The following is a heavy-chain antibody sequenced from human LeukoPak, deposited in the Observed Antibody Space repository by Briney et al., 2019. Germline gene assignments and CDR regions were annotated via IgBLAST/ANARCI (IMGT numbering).Heavy chain of an antibody. CDR2: INTNTGNP. D-gene: IGHD3-3*01. V-gene: IGHV7-4-1*02. CDR3: ARVRFTIFGVVTGDAFDI. CDR1: GYTFTGYY. J-gene: IGHJ3*02. Sequence: ASVKVSCKASGYTFTGYYMHWVRQAPGQGLEWMGWINTNTGNPTYAQGFTGRFVFSLDTSVSTAYLQISSLKAEDTAVYYCARVRFTIFGVVTGDAFDIWGQGTMVTVSS.